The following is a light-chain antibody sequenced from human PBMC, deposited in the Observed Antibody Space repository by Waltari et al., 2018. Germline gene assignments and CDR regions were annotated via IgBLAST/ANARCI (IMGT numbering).Light chain of an antibody. CDR3: SSYTTIASYV. CDR2: EVN. Sequence: QSALTQPASVSASPGQSITISCTGTSSDVGAYEYIPWYQQHPGKVPKLIIYEVNNRPSGVSVRFSGSKFDNTASLTISGLQPEDEADYYCSSYTTIASYVFGTGTKVTVL. CDR1: SSDVGAYEY. J-gene: IGLJ1*01. V-gene: IGLV2-14*01.